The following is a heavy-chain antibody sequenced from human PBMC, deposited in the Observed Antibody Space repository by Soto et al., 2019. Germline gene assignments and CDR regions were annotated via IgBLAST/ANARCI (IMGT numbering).Heavy chain of an antibody. CDR3: GKNHGGDPQGVIDF. J-gene: IGHJ4*02. CDR2: MSGSSSTT. V-gene: IGHV3-23*01. D-gene: IGHD3-16*02. CDR1: GLTFSNYA. Sequence: PGGSLRLSCATSGLTFSNYAMSWVRQAPGGGLEWVSSMSGSSSTTYYADSVRGRFTISRDRSKNTLYLQMSSLRAEDTALYYCGKNHGGDPQGVIDFWGRGTRAPVSS.